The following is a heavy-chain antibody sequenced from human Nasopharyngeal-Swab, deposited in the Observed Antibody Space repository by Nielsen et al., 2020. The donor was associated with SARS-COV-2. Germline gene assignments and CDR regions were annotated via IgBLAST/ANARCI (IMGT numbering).Heavy chain of an antibody. CDR3: AKDRGSSGYYYGMDV. Sequence: WIRQPPGKGLEWVAVISYDGSNKYYADSVKGRFTISRDNSKNTLYLQMNSLRAEDTAVYCCAKDRGSSGYYYGMDVWGQGTTVTVSS. D-gene: IGHD6-13*01. CDR2: ISYDGSNK. V-gene: IGHV3-30*18. J-gene: IGHJ6*02.